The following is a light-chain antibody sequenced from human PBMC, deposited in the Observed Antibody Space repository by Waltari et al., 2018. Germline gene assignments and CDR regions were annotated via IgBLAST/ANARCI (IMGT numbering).Light chain of an antibody. CDR3: QQRSNWTPHT. CDR2: DAS. V-gene: IGKV3-11*01. Sequence: EIVLTQSPATLSFSPGETATLPCRASQSVGTYLAWYQQRPGQAPRLLIYDASNRATGIPARFRGSGSGTDFTLTISSLEPEDFAVYYCQQRSNWTPHTFGQGARLEIK. J-gene: IGKJ2*01. CDR1: QSVGTY.